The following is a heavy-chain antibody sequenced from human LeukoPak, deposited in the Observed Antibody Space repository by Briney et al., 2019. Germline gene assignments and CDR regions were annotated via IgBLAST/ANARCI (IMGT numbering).Heavy chain of an antibody. J-gene: IGHJ4*02. V-gene: IGHV4-59*08. CDR2: IYYSGST. Sequence: SETLSLTCTVSGGSISSYYWSWIRQPPGKGLEWIGYIYYSGSTNYNPFLKSRVTISVDTSKNQFSLKLSSVTAADTAVYYCARLIGLGPFDYWGQGTLVTVSS. CDR3: ARLIGLGPFDY. CDR1: GGSISSYY. D-gene: IGHD3-16*01.